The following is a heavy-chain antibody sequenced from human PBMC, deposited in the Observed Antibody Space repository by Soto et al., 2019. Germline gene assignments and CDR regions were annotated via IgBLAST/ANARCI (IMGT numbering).Heavy chain of an antibody. CDR2: ISSDGSDS. V-gene: IGHV3-30*18. CDR1: GFFFSSFG. D-gene: IGHD4-17*01. J-gene: IGHJ6*02. Sequence: SGGSLRLSCAASGFFFSSFGMHRVRQAPGKGLEWVAVISSDGSDSHYADSVKGRFTIHRDNSKNTLYLQMNSLRAEDTALYYCAKAPTTVTSYWYYGMDVWGQGTTVTVSS. CDR3: AKAPTTVTSYWYYGMDV.